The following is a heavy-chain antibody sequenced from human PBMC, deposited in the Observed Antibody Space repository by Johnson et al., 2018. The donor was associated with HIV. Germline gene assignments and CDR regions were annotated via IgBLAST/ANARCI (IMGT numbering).Heavy chain of an antibody. CDR2: IYSGGST. J-gene: IGHJ3*02. Sequence: QVQLVESGGGVVQPGGSLRLSCAASGFTFSSYGMHWVRQAPGKGLEWVSVIYSGGSTYYADSVKGRFTISRDNSKNTLYLQMNSLRAEDTAVYYCAKDLLYCSSTSCHSYNLDAFDIWGQGTMVTVSS. V-gene: IGHV3-NL1*01. D-gene: IGHD2-2*01. CDR1: GFTFSSYG. CDR3: AKDLLYCSSTSCHSYNLDAFDI.